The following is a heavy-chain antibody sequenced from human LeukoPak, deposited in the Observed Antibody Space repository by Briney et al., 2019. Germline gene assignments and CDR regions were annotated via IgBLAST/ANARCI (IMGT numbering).Heavy chain of an antibody. CDR3: ASGTRIAVAGNFMDV. CDR2: INPNRGGT. J-gene: IGHJ6*02. CDR1: GYTFTGYY. D-gene: IGHD6-19*01. V-gene: IGHV1-2*02. Sequence: ASVRVSCKASGYTFTGYYMHWVRQAPGQGLEWMGWINPNRGGTNYAQKFQGRVTMTRDTSISTAYMELSRLRSDDTAVYYCASGTRIAVAGNFMDVWGQGTTVTVSS.